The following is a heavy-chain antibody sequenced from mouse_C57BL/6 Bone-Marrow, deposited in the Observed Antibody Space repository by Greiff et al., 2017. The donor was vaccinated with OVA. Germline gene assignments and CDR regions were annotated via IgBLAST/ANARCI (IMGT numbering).Heavy chain of an antibody. J-gene: IGHJ1*03. CDR3: ARFNYYGSSSWYFDV. D-gene: IGHD1-1*01. Sequence: QVHVKQSGAELARPGASVKLSCKASGYTFTSYGISWVKQRTGQGLEWIGEIYPRSGNTYYNEKFKGKATLTADKSSSTAYMELRSLTSEDSAVYFCARFNYYGSSSWYFDVWGTGTTVTVSS. V-gene: IGHV1-81*01. CDR2: IYPRSGNT. CDR1: GYTFTSYG.